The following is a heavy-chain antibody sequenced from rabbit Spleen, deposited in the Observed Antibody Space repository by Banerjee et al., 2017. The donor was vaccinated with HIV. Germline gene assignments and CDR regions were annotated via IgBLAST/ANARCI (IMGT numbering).Heavy chain of an antibody. D-gene: IGHD4-1*01. V-gene: IGHV1S45*01. CDR3: ARDLVGVIGWNFGW. CDR1: GFDFSRYY. J-gene: IGHJ3*01. CDR2: INASTGKP. Sequence: QEQLEESGGGLVTTGGTLTLSCKASGFDFSRYYMCWFRQAPGKGLEWIACINASTGKPVYATWAKGRFTISRTSSTTVTLRMTSLTAADRATYFCARDLVGVIGWNFGWWCQGTLVTVS.